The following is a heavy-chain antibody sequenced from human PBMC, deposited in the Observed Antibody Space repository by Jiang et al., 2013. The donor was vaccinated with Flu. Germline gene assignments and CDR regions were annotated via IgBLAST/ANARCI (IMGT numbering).Heavy chain of an antibody. V-gene: IGHV3-23*04. CDR3: AKALTMVRGVHPYYFDY. CDR1: GFTFSSYA. D-gene: IGHD3-10*01. CDR2: IGGSGDSK. Sequence: QLVESGEGLVQPGGSLRLSCAASGFTFSSYAMSWVRQAPGKGLEWVSAIGGSGDSKYYADSVKGRFTISRDNSKNTLYLQMNSLRAEDTAVYYCAKALTMVRGVHPYYFDYWGQGTPGHRLL. J-gene: IGHJ4*02.